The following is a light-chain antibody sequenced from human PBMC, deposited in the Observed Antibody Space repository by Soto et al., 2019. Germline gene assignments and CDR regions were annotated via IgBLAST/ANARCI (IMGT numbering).Light chain of an antibody. CDR3: QQRGNWPPTWT. J-gene: IGKJ1*01. Sequence: EIGLTQSPATLSLSPGERATLSCRASQSVRGYLAWYQQKPGQAPRLVIFDASNRATGIPARFSGSGSGTDFTLIINILEPEDLGVYYCQQRGNWPPTWTFGQGTNVEIK. CDR2: DAS. V-gene: IGKV3-11*01. CDR1: QSVRGY.